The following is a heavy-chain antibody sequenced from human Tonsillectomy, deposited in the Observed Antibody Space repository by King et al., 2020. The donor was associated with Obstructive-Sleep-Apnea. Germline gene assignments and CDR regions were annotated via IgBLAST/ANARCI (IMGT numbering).Heavy chain of an antibody. Sequence: VQLQQWGAGLLKPSEPLSLTCAVYGGSFSGYYWSWIRQPPGKGLEWIGEINHSGSTNYNPSLKSRVTITVDTSKNQFSLKLSSVTAADTAVYYCARGEDYYDSSGYHRWGQGTLVTVSS. CDR1: GGSFSGYY. CDR2: INHSGST. D-gene: IGHD3-22*01. V-gene: IGHV4-34*01. J-gene: IGHJ5*02. CDR3: ARGEDYYDSSGYHR.